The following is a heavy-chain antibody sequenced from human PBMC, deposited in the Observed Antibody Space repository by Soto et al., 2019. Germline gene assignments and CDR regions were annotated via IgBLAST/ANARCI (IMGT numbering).Heavy chain of an antibody. Sequence: QVHLQESGPGLVKPSETLSLTCTVSGGFINNSAYYWGWIRQPPGKGLVWIVGGYYGGGTYYNPSLRCRVTFALDTSTSRFSLELSSVTAADTAVYYCARHGAYSTSVYYYYGMDVWGQGTTVTVSS. CDR1: GGFINNSAYY. CDR3: ARHGAYSTSVYYYYGMDV. J-gene: IGHJ6*02. V-gene: IGHV4-39*01. D-gene: IGHD6-13*01. CDR2: GYYGGGT.